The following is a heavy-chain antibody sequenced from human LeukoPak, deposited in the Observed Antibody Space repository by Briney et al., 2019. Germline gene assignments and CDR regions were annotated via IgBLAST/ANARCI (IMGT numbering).Heavy chain of an antibody. CDR2: IYYSGST. CDR3: ATYPYYYDSSGYFSAGRDY. V-gene: IGHV4-59*01. J-gene: IGHJ4*02. Sequence: SETLSLTCTVSDGSISSYYWSWIRQPPGKGLEWIGYIYYSGSTNYNPSLKSRVTISVDTSKNQFSLKLSSVTAADTAVYYCATYPYYYDSSGYFSAGRDYWGQGTLVTVSS. D-gene: IGHD3-22*01. CDR1: DGSISSYY.